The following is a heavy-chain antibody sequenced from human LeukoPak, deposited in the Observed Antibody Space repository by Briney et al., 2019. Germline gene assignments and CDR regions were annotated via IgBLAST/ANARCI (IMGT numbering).Heavy chain of an antibody. CDR2: IYYSGST. V-gene: IGHV4-39*07. J-gene: IGHJ4*02. D-gene: IGHD3-22*01. CDR1: GDSISSSIYY. CDR3: ARDKAPPYYYDSSGLDY. Sequence: SETLSLTCTVSGDSISSSIYYWGWIRQPPGKGLEWIGSIYYSGSTYYNPSLKSRVTISVDTSKNQFSLKLSSVTAADTAVYYCARDKAPPYYYDSSGLDYWGQGTLVTVSS.